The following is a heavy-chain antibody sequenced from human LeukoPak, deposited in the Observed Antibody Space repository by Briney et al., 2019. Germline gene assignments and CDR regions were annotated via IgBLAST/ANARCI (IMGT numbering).Heavy chain of an antibody. J-gene: IGHJ5*02. D-gene: IGHD2-15*01. V-gene: IGHV3-7*01. CDR3: ARDGSKSCSGGSCYLNWFDP. CDR1: GFSFSDYW. Sequence: GGSLRLSCGASGFSFSDYWMTWVRQAPGKGLEWVANINQDGSEEYYVASVKGRFTISRDNAKNSLYLQMTSLRAEDTAVYYCARDGSKSCSGGSCYLNWFDPWGQGTLVTVPS. CDR2: INQDGSEE.